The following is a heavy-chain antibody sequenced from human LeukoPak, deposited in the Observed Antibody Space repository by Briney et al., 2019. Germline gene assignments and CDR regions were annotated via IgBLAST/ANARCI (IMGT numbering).Heavy chain of an antibody. CDR1: GYTFTGYY. J-gene: IGHJ4*02. V-gene: IGHV1-2*02. Sequence: ASVKVSCKASGYTFTGYYMHWVRQAPGQGLEWMGWINPNSGGTNYAQKFQGRVTMTRDTSISTAYMELSRLRSDDTAVYYCARDRHNFWSGRLDYWGQGTLVTVSS. D-gene: IGHD3-3*01. CDR3: ARDRHNFWSGRLDY. CDR2: INPNSGGT.